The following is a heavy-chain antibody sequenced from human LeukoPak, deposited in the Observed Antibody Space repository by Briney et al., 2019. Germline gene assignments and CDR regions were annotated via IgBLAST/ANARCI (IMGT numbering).Heavy chain of an antibody. V-gene: IGHV4-59*01. D-gene: IGHD3-22*01. CDR2: IYYSGST. J-gene: IGHJ6*03. CDR1: GGSISSFY. CDR3: ARGYYDSSGYYYHYYYYYMDV. Sequence: SETLSHTCTVSGGSISSFYWSWIRQPPGKGLEWIGYIYYSGSTNYNPSLKSRVTISVDTSKNQFSLRLRPVTAADTAVYYCARGYYDSSGYYYHYYYYYMDVWGKGTTVTVSS.